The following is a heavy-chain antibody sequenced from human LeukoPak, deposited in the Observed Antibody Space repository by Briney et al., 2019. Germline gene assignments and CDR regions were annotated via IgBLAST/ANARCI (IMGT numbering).Heavy chain of an antibody. CDR3: AKDGLERRNELNWFDP. CDR2: ISYDGSNK. Sequence: GGSLRLSCAASGFTFSSYGMHWVRQAPGKGLEWVAVISYDGSNKYYADSVKGRFTISRDNSKNTLYLQMNSLRAEDTAVYYCAKDGLERRNELNWFDPWGQGTLVTVSS. V-gene: IGHV3-30*18. CDR1: GFTFSSYG. D-gene: IGHD1-1*01. J-gene: IGHJ5*02.